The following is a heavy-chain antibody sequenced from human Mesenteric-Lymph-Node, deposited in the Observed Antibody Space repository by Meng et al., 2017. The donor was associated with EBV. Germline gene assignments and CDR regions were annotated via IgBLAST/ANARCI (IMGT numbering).Heavy chain of an antibody. Sequence: QVQLEPSGGDGKNTGASVKVSCKASGYTFIDYGVSWVRQAPGQGLEWMGWISGYNGNTNYAQKFQGRVTMTTDTSTSTAYMELRSLTSDDTAVYYCARVPSIIVVVPYYFDYWGQGTLVTVSS. CDR2: ISGYNGNT. V-gene: IGHV1-18*01. CDR3: ARVPSIIVVVPYYFDY. CDR1: GYTFIDYG. J-gene: IGHJ4*02. D-gene: IGHD3-22*01.